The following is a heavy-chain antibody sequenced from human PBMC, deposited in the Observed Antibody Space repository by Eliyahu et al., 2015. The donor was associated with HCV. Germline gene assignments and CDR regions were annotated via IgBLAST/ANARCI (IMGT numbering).Heavy chain of an antibody. CDR3: ARDHSIENRGWWFDP. V-gene: IGHV1-46*01. D-gene: IGHD3-10*01. J-gene: IGHJ5*02. CDR1: GYNFPSHW. Sequence: QVQLVQSGAEVKQPGASVKVSXKASGYNFPSHWMHWVRQAPGQGLXWMGVINANDGVTGSAQKFQGRLIMTRDVATATVYMELRTLRSEDTAMYFCARDHSIENRGWWFDPWGQGSLVSVSS. CDR2: INANDGVT.